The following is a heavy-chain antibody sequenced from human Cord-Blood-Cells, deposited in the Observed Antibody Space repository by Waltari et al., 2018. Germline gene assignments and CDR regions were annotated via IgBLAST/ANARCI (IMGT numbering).Heavy chain of an antibody. D-gene: IGHD2-21*02. V-gene: IGHV3-7*01. J-gene: IGHJ3*02. Sequence: EVQLVESGGGLVQPGGSLRLSCAASGFTFSRYWMSWVRQATGKGLEWVANIKQDGSEKYYVDSVKGRFTISRDNAKNSLYLQMNSLRAEDTAVYYCARVCGGDCYDAFDIWGQGTMVTVSS. CDR1: GFTFSRYW. CDR2: IKQDGSEK. CDR3: ARVCGGDCYDAFDI.